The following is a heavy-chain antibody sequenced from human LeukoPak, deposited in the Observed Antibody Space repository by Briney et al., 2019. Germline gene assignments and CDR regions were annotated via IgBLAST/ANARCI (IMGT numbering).Heavy chain of an antibody. Sequence: SETLSLTCTVSGGSISSYYWSWIRQPAGKGLEWIGRIYTSGSINYNPSLKSRVTMSVDTSKSHFSLKLTSVAAADTAVYYCARGCSSVTCYKAFDIWGQGTMVTVSS. D-gene: IGHD2-2*02. V-gene: IGHV4-4*07. CDR1: GGSISSYY. CDR2: IYTSGSI. CDR3: ARGCSSVTCYKAFDI. J-gene: IGHJ3*02.